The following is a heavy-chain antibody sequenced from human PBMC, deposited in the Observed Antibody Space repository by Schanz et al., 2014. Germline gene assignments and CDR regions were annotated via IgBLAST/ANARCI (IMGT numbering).Heavy chain of an antibody. CDR2: ISGSGRDT. CDR1: GFTFSAHA. D-gene: IGHD3-10*01. V-gene: IGHV3-23*04. J-gene: IGHJ4*02. CDR3: TRGSGSRSYGWYYDS. Sequence: EVLLVDSGGGLVQPGGSLRLSCGASGFTFSAHAMSWVRQAPGKGPEWFSAISGSGRDTYYAASVKGRFTISRDNSKNTLYLQMNSVRAEDSAVYYCTRGSGSRSYGWYYDSWGQGTLVTVSS.